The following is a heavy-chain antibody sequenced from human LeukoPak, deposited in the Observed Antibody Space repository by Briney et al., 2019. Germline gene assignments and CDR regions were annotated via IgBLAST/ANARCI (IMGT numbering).Heavy chain of an antibody. J-gene: IGHJ4*02. D-gene: IGHD3-3*01. CDR1: GFTFSSYS. CDR2: ISSSSSYI. CDR3: AREAYDFWSGYYTGGY. V-gene: IGHV3-21*01. Sequence: KAGGSLRLSCAASGFTFSSYSMNWVRQAPGKGLEWVSSISSSSSYIYYADSVKGRFTISRDNAKNSLYLQMNSLRAEDTAVYYCAREAYDFWSGYYTGGYWGQGTLVTVSS.